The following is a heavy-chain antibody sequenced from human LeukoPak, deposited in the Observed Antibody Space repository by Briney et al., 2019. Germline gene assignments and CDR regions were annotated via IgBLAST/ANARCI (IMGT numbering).Heavy chain of an antibody. CDR1: GCSISSSSYY. J-gene: IGHJ6*02. Sequence: SETLSLTCTVSGCSISSSSYYWGWLRQPPGKGLEWFGRIYYSGSTYYNPSLKSRVTISVDTSKNQFSLKLSSVTAADTAVYYCASQYYYGSGSYGWSYGMDVWGQGTTVTVSS. D-gene: IGHD3-10*01. CDR2: IYYSGST. CDR3: ASQYYYGSGSYGWSYGMDV. V-gene: IGHV4-39*01.